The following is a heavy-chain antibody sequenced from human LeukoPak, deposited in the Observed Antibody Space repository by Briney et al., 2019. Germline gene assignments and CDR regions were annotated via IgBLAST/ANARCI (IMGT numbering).Heavy chain of an antibody. CDR1: GYTFTSYD. CDR2: MNPNSGNT. D-gene: IGHD2-21*01. V-gene: IGHV1-8*03. Sequence: GASVKVSCKASGYTFTSYDINWVRQATGQGLEWMGWMNPNSGNTGYAQKFQGRVTITRNTSISTAYMELGSLRSEDTAVYYCARGREQLAQFVVIAYYMDVWGKGTTVTVSS. CDR3: ARGREQLAQFVVIAYYMDV. J-gene: IGHJ6*03.